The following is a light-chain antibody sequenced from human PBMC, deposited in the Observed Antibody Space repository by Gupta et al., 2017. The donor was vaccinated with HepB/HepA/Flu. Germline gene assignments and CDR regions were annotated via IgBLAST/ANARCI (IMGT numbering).Light chain of an antibody. CDR3: QSYDRSLSGWVV. CDR2: GND. J-gene: IGLJ2*01. V-gene: IGLV1-40*01. Sequence: QSVLTQPPSVSGAPGQRVTISCTGSSSNFGAGCDVHCYPRLPDKAPKLLLFGNDNRHSGAPDRFSGSKSGTSATIGIAGLPAEEEADYYCQSYDRSLSGWVVFGGGTKLTVL. CDR1: SSNFGAGCD.